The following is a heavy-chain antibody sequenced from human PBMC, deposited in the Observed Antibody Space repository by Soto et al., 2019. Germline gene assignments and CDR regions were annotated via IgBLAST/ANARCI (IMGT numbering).Heavy chain of an antibody. Sequence: SETLSLTCTVSGGSISSSSYYWGWIRQPPGKGLEWIGSIYYSGSTYYNPSLKSRVTISVDTSKNQFSLKLSSVTAADTAVYYCARRSKAYGDFDYWGQGTLVTVSS. CDR3: ARRSKAYGDFDY. CDR1: GGSISSSSYY. D-gene: IGHD4-17*01. CDR2: IYYSGST. J-gene: IGHJ4*02. V-gene: IGHV4-39*01.